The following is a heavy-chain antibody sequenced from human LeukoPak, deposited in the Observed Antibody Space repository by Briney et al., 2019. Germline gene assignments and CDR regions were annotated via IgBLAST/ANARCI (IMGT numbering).Heavy chain of an antibody. V-gene: IGHV4-4*02. CDR1: GGSISSSNW. CDR2: IYHSGST. J-gene: IGHJ6*02. D-gene: IGHD6-13*01. CDR3: ARAGGSSSWTGYYYYGMDV. Sequence: SETLSLTCAVSGGSISSSNWWSWVRPPPGKGLEWIGEIYHSGSTNYNPSLKSRVTISVDKSKNQFSLKLRSVTAADTAVYYCARAGGSSSWTGYYYYGMDVWGQGTTVTVSS.